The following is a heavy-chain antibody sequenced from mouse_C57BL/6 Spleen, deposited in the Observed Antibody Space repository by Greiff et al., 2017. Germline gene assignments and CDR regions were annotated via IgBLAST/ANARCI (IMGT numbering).Heavy chain of an antibody. Sequence: EVKLVESGAELVRPGASVKLSCTASGFNIKDDYMHWVKQRPEQGLEWIGWIDPENGDTEYASKFQGKATITADTSSNTAYLQLSSLTSEDTAVYYCTTQGYDPYAMDYWGQGTSVTVSS. CDR3: TTQGYDPYAMDY. CDR1: GFNIKDDY. CDR2: IDPENGDT. V-gene: IGHV14-4*01. J-gene: IGHJ4*01. D-gene: IGHD2-2*01.